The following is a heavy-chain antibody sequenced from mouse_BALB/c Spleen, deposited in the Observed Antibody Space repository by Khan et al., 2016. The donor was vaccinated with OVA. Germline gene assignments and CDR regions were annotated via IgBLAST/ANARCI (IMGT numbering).Heavy chain of an antibody. CDR2: INTHSGVP. Sequence: QEVQSGPELKKPGETVRISCKASGYTFTTAGIQWVQKMPGKGLKWIGWINTHSGVPKYAEDFKGRFAFSLEISVNTAYLQITNLKNEDTATYFCARGGAAYYRNDGGAREYWGQGTSVTVAA. CDR3: ARGGAAYYRNDGGAREY. CDR1: GYTFTTAG. J-gene: IGHJ4*01. V-gene: IGHV9-4*02. D-gene: IGHD2-14*01.